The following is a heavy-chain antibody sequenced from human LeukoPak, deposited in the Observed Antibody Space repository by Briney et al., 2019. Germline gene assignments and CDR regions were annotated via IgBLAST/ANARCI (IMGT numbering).Heavy chain of an antibody. CDR2: ISGSGGST. CDR3: AKVALKYCSSTSCLYYFDY. Sequence: GGSLRLSCAASGFTFSSYAMSWVRQAPGKGLELVSAISGSGGSTYYADSVKGRFTISRDNSKNTLYLQMNSLRAEDTAVYYCAKVALKYCSSTSCLYYFDYWGQGTLVTVSS. CDR1: GFTFSSYA. V-gene: IGHV3-23*01. D-gene: IGHD2-2*01. J-gene: IGHJ4*02.